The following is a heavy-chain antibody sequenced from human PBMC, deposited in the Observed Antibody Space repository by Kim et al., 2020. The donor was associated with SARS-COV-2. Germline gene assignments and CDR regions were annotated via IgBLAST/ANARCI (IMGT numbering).Heavy chain of an antibody. Sequence: GGSLRLSCAASGFTFSSYGMHWVRQAPGKGLEWVAVIRYDGSNKYYADSVKGRFTISRDNSKNTLYLQMNSLRAEDTAVYYWARDRGRATGTTRGSRCGMVVWGPGATGTASS. CDR1: GFTFSSYG. CDR2: IRYDGSNK. V-gene: IGHV3-33*01. J-gene: IGHJ6*01. CDR3: ARDRGRATGTTRGSRCGMVV. D-gene: IGHD1-7*01.